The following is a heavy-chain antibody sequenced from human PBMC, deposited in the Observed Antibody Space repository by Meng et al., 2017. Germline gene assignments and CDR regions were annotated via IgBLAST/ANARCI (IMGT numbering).Heavy chain of an antibody. CDR3: ARAGVGYYDSSGPYSY. CDR1: GGSISSSNW. D-gene: IGHD3-22*01. CDR2: IYHSGST. V-gene: IGHV4-4*02. J-gene: IGHJ4*02. Sequence: QVQLQGSGPGLAKPAGTLVLTLAVSGGSISSSNWWSWVRQPPGKGLEWIGEIYHSGSTNYNPSLKSRVTISVDKSKNQFSLKLSSVTAADTAVYYCARAGVGYYDSSGPYSYWGQGTLVTVSS.